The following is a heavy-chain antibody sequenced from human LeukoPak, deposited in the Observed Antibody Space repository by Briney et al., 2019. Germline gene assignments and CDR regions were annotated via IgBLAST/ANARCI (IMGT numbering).Heavy chain of an antibody. D-gene: IGHD2-15*01. J-gene: IGHJ4*02. V-gene: IGHV3-48*03. CDR1: GFTFSCYE. Sequence: GGSLRLSCAASGFTFSCYEMNWVRQAPGKGLEWVSYISSSGSTIYYADSVKGRFTISRDNAKNSLYLQMNSLRAEDTAVYYCAREGKLGYCSGGSCYSHFDYWGQGTLVTVSS. CDR3: AREGKLGYCSGGSCYSHFDY. CDR2: ISSSGSTI.